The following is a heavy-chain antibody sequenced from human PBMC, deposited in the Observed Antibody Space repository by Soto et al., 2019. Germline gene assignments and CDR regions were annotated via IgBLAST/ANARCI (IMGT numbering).Heavy chain of an antibody. Sequence: SGPTLVNPTQTLTLTCAFSGFSLSSSGLGVGWIRQPPGKALEWLALIYWNDDKRYSPSLKARLTITKDTSKNQVVLTMTNMDPVDTATYYCEHRPSGWYLFDYWGQGTLVTVSS. CDR1: GFSLSSSGLG. D-gene: IGHD6-19*01. CDR2: IYWNDDK. V-gene: IGHV2-5*01. CDR3: EHRPSGWYLFDY. J-gene: IGHJ4*02.